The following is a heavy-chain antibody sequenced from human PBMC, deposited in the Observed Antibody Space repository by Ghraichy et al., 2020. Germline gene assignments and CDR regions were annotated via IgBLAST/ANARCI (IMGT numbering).Heavy chain of an antibody. V-gene: IGHV1-24*01. CDR3: ATDMWVQSIAARPNYGMDV. D-gene: IGHD6-6*01. Sequence: ASVKVSCKVSGYTLTELSMHWVRQAPGKGLEWMGGFDPEDGETIYAQKFQGRVTMTEDTSTDTAYMELSSLRSEDTAVYYCATDMWVQSIAARPNYGMDVWGQGTTVTVSS. J-gene: IGHJ6*02. CDR2: FDPEDGET. CDR1: GYTLTELS.